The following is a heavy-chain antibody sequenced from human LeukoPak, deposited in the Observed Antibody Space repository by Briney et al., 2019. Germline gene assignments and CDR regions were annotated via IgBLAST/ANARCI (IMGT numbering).Heavy chain of an antibody. V-gene: IGHV3-53*01. J-gene: IGHJ3*02. Sequence: GGSLRLSCAASGFTVSSNYMSWVRQAPGKGLEWVSVIYSGGSTYYADSVKGRFTISRDNSKNTLYLQMNSLRAEDTAVYYCAKDHPMVRGVINAFDIWGQGTMVTVSS. CDR1: GFTVSSNY. CDR3: AKDHPMVRGVINAFDI. CDR2: IYSGGST. D-gene: IGHD3-10*01.